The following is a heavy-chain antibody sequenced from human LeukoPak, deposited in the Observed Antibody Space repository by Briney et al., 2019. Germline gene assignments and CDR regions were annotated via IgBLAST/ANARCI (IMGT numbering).Heavy chain of an antibody. D-gene: IGHD1-26*01. CDR3: AKGEVYGSLDY. Sequence: GASVKVSCKASGYTFTGYYMHWVRQAPGQGLEWMGWINSNSGGTNYAQKFQGRVTMTRDTSISTAYMELSRLRSDDTAVYYCAKGEVYGSLDYWGQGTLVTVSS. V-gene: IGHV1-2*02. CDR2: INSNSGGT. J-gene: IGHJ4*02. CDR1: GYTFTGYY.